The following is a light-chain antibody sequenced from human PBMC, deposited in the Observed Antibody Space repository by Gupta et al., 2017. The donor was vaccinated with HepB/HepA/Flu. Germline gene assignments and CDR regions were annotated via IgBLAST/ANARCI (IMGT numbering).Light chain of an antibody. V-gene: IGLV8-61*01. Sequence: QTVVTQEPSFSVSPGGTVTLTCGLNSGSVSTTYYPSWYQQTPGQAPRTLIYSTKNRSSGVPDRFSGSILGNKAALTITGAQADDECDYYCALYMGSGICVFGGGTKLTVL. CDR2: STK. J-gene: IGLJ3*02. CDR1: SGSVSTTYY. CDR3: ALYMGSGICV.